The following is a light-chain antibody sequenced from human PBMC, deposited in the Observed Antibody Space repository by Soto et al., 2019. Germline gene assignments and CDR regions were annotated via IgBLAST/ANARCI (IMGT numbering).Light chain of an antibody. J-gene: IGKJ2*01. V-gene: IGKV1-5*03. CDR3: QQYETSSPFT. Sequence: DIQMTQSPSPLSASVGDRVTITCRASQSISSSLAWYQQKPGKAPRLLIYKASSLENGVPSRISGSGSGTEFTLPINSLQPDDFATYYCQQYETSSPFTFGQGTKLE. CDR1: QSISSS. CDR2: KAS.